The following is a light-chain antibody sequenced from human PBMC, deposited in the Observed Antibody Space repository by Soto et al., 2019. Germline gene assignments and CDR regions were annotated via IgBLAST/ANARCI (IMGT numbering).Light chain of an antibody. Sequence: EIVLTQSPGTLSLSPGERATLSCRASQSVGNSFLAWYQQKPGQAPTLLIYDASSRASGLPDRFSGSGSETDFTLTVSRLEPEDFAVYFCHQYGSSPQTFGQGTKVDI. CDR2: DAS. V-gene: IGKV3-20*01. CDR3: HQYGSSPQT. CDR1: QSVGNSF. J-gene: IGKJ1*01.